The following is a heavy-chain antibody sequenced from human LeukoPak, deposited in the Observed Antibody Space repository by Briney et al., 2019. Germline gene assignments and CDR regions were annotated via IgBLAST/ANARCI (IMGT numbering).Heavy chain of an antibody. CDR1: GFAFSNAW. CDR3: TAGYKSGWLLPLYSF. V-gene: IGHV3-15*04. Sequence: GGSLKLSCTASGFAFSNAWMSWVRQAPGKGLEWVGRVESNSDGGATDYAAPVRGRFTISRDDSKTTLYLQMSRLKTEDTGVYYCTAGYKSGWLLPLYSFWGQGTLVTVSS. D-gene: IGHD6-19*01. J-gene: IGHJ4*02. CDR2: VESNSDGGAT.